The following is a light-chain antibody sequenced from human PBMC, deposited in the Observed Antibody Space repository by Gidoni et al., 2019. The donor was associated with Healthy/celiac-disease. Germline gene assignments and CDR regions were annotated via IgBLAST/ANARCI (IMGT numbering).Light chain of an antibody. Sequence: DIVKTETTRTLPVNPGEPATISCRSSQSLLDSDDGNTYLNGYMQKPGQSPHLLIYTLSYRVSGVPDRFSGSGSGTDFTLKISRVEAEDVVVYYCMQRIEFPYTFGQGTKLEIK. CDR1: QSLLDSDDGNTY. V-gene: IGKV2-40*01. CDR2: TLS. J-gene: IGKJ2*01. CDR3: MQRIEFPYT.